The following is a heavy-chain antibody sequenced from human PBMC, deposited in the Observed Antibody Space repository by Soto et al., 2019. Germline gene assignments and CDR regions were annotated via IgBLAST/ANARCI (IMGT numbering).Heavy chain of an antibody. J-gene: IGHJ5*02. CDR3: ARVFGVVLNWFDP. Sequence: QVQLVQSGAEVKKPGASVKVSCKASGYTFTGYYLHWLRQAPGQGLEWMGGIIPIFGTANYAQKFQGRVTITADESTSTAYMELSSLRSEDTAVYYCARVFGVVLNWFDPWGQGTLVTVSS. CDR2: IIPIFGTA. CDR1: GYTFTGYY. V-gene: IGHV1-69*01. D-gene: IGHD3-3*01.